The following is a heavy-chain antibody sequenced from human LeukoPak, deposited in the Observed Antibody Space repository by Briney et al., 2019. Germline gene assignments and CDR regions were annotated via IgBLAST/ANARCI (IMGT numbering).Heavy chain of an antibody. Sequence: GGSLRLSCAASGFTFSSYAMHWVRQAPGKGLEWVAVISYDGSNKYYADSVKGRFTISRDNSKNTLYLQMNSLRAEDTAVYYCARVWGDCSSTSCPHFDYWGQGTLVTVSS. CDR2: ISYDGSNK. D-gene: IGHD2-2*01. CDR3: ARVWGDCSSTSCPHFDY. V-gene: IGHV3-30-3*01. CDR1: GFTFSSYA. J-gene: IGHJ4*02.